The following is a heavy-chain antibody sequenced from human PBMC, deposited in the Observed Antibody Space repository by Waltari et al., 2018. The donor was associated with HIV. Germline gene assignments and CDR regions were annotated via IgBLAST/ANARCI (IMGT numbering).Heavy chain of an antibody. CDR2: MNEDGNRI. V-gene: IGHV3-74*01. Sequence: EVQLEESGGASVQPGGSLRLSCAASGFSISRYWMLWVRQTPGKGLVWVSRMNEDGNRIDYAGSVRGRFTISRDSAKNTLFLQMNSLRDEDTAMYYCIRDMFGEYDYWGQGALVTVSS. CDR1: GFSISRYW. J-gene: IGHJ4*02. CDR3: IRDMFGEYDY. D-gene: IGHD3-10*02.